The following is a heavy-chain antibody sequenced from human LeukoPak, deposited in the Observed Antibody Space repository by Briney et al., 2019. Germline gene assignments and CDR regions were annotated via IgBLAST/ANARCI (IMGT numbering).Heavy chain of an antibody. V-gene: IGHV4-39*01. CDR1: RGSISSSSYY. Sequence: PSETLCLTCTVSRGSISSSSYYWGWIRQPPGKGLGWIGSIYYSGSTYYNPSLKSRVTISVDTSKNQFSLKLSSVTAADTAVYYCARHVGIAVAGPGDYWGQGTLVTVSS. CDR3: ARHVGIAVAGPGDY. D-gene: IGHD6-19*01. CDR2: IYYSGST. J-gene: IGHJ4*02.